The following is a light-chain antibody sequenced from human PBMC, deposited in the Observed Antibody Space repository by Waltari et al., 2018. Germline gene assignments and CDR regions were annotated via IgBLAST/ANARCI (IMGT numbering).Light chain of an antibody. J-gene: IGLJ2*01. CDR1: SSDIGDYNY. V-gene: IGLV2-14*03. CDR3: SSYTSSSTVV. CDR2: DVT. Sequence: QSALTQTASVSGSPGQSITISCTGTSSDIGDYNYVSWYQQHPGKAPKLMIYDVTKRPSGVSNRFSGSKSGNTASLTISGLQAEDEADYYCSSYTSSSTVVFGGGTKLTVL.